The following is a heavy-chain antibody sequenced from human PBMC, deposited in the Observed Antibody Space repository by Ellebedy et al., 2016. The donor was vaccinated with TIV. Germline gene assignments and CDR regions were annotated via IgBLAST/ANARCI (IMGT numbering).Heavy chain of an antibody. J-gene: IGHJ4*02. CDR1: GGSISSYY. CDR2: IYYSGST. CDR3: AREDIDGYSYDYFDY. V-gene: IGHV4-59*01. D-gene: IGHD5-18*01. Sequence: SETLSLXXIVSGGSISSYYWSWIRQPPGKGLEWIGYIYYSGSTNYNPSLKSRVTISVDTSKNQFSLKLSSVTAADTAVYYCAREDIDGYSYDYFDYWGQGTLVTVSS.